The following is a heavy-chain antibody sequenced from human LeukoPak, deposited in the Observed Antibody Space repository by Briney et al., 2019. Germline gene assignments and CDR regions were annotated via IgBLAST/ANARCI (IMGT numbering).Heavy chain of an antibody. CDR3: ASGLLGSAFDY. D-gene: IGHD3-10*01. CDR2: ISSGGNNI. V-gene: IGHV3-48*02. Sequence: GGSLRLSCTASGFTFSSYSMNRVRQAPGKGLEWVSYISSGGNNIYYADSVKGRFTISRDNAKNSLYVQMNSLRDEDTAVYYCASGLLGSAFDYWGQGTLVAVSS. J-gene: IGHJ4*02. CDR1: GFTFSSYS.